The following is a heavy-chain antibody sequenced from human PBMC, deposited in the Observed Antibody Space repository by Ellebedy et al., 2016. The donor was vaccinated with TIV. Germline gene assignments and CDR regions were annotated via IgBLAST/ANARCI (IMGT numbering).Heavy chain of an antibody. CDR3: ARERRRGELHFDY. D-gene: IGHD1-26*01. V-gene: IGHV4-59*01. Sequence: MPSETLSLTCTVSGGSISSYYWSWIRQPPGKGMEWIGYLYYSGSTNYNHSLKSRVTISVDTSKNQFSLKLSSVTAADTAVYYCARERRRGELHFDYWGQGTLVTVSS. CDR1: GGSISSYY. CDR2: LYYSGST. J-gene: IGHJ4*02.